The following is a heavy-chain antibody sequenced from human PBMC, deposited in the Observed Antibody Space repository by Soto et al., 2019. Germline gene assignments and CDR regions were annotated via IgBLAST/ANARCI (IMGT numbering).Heavy chain of an antibody. V-gene: IGHV4-59*12. CDR3: ARLYPPLRGSSWLDY. D-gene: IGHD6-13*01. CDR2: IYYAGST. J-gene: IGHJ4*02. CDR1: GGSMISYY. Sequence: SETLSLTCTVSGGSMISYYWSWIRQPPGRGLEWIGFIYYAGSTKYNPSLNSRVTISVDTSKNQFSLTLTSVTAADTAVYYCARLYPPLRGSSWLDYWGQGTLVTVSS.